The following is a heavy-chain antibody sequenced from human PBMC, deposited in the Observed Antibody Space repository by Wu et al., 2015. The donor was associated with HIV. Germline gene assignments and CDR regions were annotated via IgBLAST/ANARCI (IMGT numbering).Heavy chain of an antibody. CDR3: ARSPRSHYYDSSGYYDY. CDR2: IIPIFGTA. CDR1: GGTFSSYA. J-gene: IGHJ4*02. Sequence: QVQLVQSGAEVKKPGSSVKVSCKASGGTFSSYAISWVRQAPGQGLEWMGGIIPIFGTANYAQKFQGRVTITADESTSTAYMELSSLRSEDTAVYYCARSPRSHYYDSSGYYDYWGRGTLVTVSS. D-gene: IGHD3-22*01. V-gene: IGHV1-69*12.